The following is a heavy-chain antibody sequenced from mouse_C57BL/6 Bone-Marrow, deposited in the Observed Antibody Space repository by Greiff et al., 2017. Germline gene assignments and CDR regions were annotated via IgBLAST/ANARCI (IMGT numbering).Heavy chain of an antibody. CDR3: ARGSTTVVATDD. D-gene: IGHD1-1*01. J-gene: IGHJ2*01. CDR1: GFTFSDYG. CDR2: ISSGSSTI. Sequence: EVKLMESGGGLVKPGGSLKLSCAASGFTFSDYGMHWVRQAPEKGLEWVAYISSGSSTIYYADTVKGRFTISRDNAKNTLFLQMTSLRSEDTAMYYCARGSTTVVATDDWGQGTTLTVSS. V-gene: IGHV5-17*01.